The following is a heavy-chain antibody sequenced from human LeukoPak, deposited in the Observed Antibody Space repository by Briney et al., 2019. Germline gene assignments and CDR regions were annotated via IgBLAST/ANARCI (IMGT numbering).Heavy chain of an antibody. V-gene: IGHV3-74*01. J-gene: IGHJ4*02. CDR2: INSDGSSV. Sequence: GGSLRLSCAASGFTFSNYWMHWVRQAPGKGLVWVSRINSDGSSVTYADSVKGRFTISRDNAKNTLYLQMNSLRAEDTAVYYCAKVIQTGYTYGDFDYWGQGTLVTVSA. D-gene: IGHD5-18*01. CDR3: AKVIQTGYTYGDFDY. CDR1: GFTFSNYW.